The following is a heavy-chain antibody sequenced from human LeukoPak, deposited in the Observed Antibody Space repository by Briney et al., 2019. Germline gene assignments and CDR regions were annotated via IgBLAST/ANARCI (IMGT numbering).Heavy chain of an antibody. Sequence: GGTLRLSSVASGFRITSYWMHWVRQAPGKLLVRVSGINSDASSTSYADSVKSRFTISRDNAKKTLYLQMNSLRAEDTAVFFQADDGIRYWMDRVFDYWGQGTLVTVSS. D-gene: IGHD3-9*01. CDR3: ADDGIRYWMDRVFDY. J-gene: IGHJ4*02. V-gene: IGHV3-74*01. CDR2: INSDASST. CDR1: GFRITSYW.